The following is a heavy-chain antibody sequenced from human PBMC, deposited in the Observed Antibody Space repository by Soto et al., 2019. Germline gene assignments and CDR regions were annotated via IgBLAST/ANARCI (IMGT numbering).Heavy chain of an antibody. V-gene: IGHV1-3*01. J-gene: IGHJ4*02. D-gene: IGHD3-22*01. CDR1: GYTFTSCG. CDR3: ARGGYFDSSNYLAY. CDR2: INPGNGNT. Sequence: ASVKVYCRASGYTFTSCGSNWVRQAPGRGLEWMGWINPGNGNTKYSQQFQGRVIIDRDTSASTAYMELSSLRSEDTAVYYCARGGYFDSSNYLAYWGLGTLVTVSS.